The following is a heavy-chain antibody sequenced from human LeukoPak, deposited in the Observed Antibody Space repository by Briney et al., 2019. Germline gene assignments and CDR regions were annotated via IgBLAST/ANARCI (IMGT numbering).Heavy chain of an antibody. J-gene: IGHJ5*02. CDR2: IYYTGST. V-gene: IGHV4-59*08. D-gene: IGHD1-26*01. CDR3: ARHGPYLGRLGWFDP. CDR1: SGSISSYY. Sequence: SETLSLTCTVSSGSISSYYWSWIRQPPGKGLEWIGYIYYTGSTNYNPSLKSRVTISVDTSKNQFSLNLSSVTAADTAVYYCARHGPYLGRLGWFDPWGQGTLVTVPS.